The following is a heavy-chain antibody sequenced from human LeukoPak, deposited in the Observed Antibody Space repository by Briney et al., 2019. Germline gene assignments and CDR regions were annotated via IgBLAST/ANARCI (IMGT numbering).Heavy chain of an antibody. CDR3: TTDHGYSYGSGDY. CDR1: GFTSSNAW. CDR2: IKSKTDGGTT. Sequence: GGSLRLSCAASGFTSSNAWMSWVRQAPGKGLEWVGRIKSKTDGGTTDYAAPVKGRFTISRDDSKNTLYLQMNSLKTEDTAVYYCTTDHGYSYGSGDYWGQGTLVTVSS. V-gene: IGHV3-15*01. J-gene: IGHJ4*02. D-gene: IGHD5-18*01.